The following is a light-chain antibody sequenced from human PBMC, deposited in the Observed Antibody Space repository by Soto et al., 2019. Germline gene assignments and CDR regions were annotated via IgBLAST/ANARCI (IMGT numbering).Light chain of an antibody. V-gene: IGKV3-20*01. CDR1: QSVSSY. J-gene: IGKJ2*01. CDR2: DAS. CDR3: QKYGNSPYT. Sequence: EIVLTQSPGTLSLSSGAGATLSCRASQSVSSYLAWYQQKPRQAPRLLIFDASNRATGIPARFSGSGSGTDFTLTISSLEPEDVAVYDCQKYGNSPYTVGPGTQGEIK.